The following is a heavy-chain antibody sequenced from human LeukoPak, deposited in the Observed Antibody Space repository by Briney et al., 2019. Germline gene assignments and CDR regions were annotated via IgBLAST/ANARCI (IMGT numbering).Heavy chain of an antibody. V-gene: IGHV3-23*01. CDR2: ISGSGGST. D-gene: IGHD2-15*01. J-gene: IGHJ4*02. Sequence: PGGPLRLSCAASGFTFSSYAMSWVRQAPGKGLEWVSAISGSGGSTYYADSVRGRFTISRDNSKNTLYLQMNSLRAEDTAVYYCAKLGEGYCSGGSCYRPYYFDYWGQGTLVTVSS. CDR3: AKLGEGYCSGGSCYRPYYFDY. CDR1: GFTFSSYA.